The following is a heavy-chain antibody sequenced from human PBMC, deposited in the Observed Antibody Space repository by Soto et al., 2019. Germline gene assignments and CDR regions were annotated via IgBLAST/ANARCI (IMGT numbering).Heavy chain of an antibody. V-gene: IGHV4-59*01. CDR2: IYYSGST. Sequence: SETLSLTCTVSGGSISSYYWSWIRQPPGKGLEWIGYIYYSGSTNYNPSLKSRVTISVDTSKNQFSLKLSSVTAADTAVYYCARGGFKSAFDIWGQGTMVTVSS. J-gene: IGHJ3*02. CDR1: GGSISSYY. CDR3: ARGGFKSAFDI.